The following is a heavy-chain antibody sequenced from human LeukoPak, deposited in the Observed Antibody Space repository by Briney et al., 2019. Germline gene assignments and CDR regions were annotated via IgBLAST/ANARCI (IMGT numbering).Heavy chain of an antibody. V-gene: IGHV3-33*01. Sequence: PGKSLRLSCAASGFTFRSYGMHWVRQAPGKGLEWVAVMWYDESNKSYSASVKGRFTVSRDNSKNMLFLQMNSVRVEDTALYYCARGAYASSWAYYYGIDVWGQGTTVTVSS. CDR3: ARGAYASSWAYYYGIDV. CDR1: GFTFRSYG. J-gene: IGHJ6*02. D-gene: IGHD6-13*01. CDR2: MWYDESNK.